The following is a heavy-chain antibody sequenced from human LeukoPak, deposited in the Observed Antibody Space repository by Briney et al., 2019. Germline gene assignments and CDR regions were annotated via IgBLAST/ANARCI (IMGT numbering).Heavy chain of an antibody. Sequence: GRSLRLSCAASGFTFSSYSMHWVRQAPGKGLEWLTLISYHGSNKDYTDSVKGRFTVSRNNAKKSLYLQMNSLRVEDTAFYYCVSAYGGLLDYWGQGTLVTVSS. V-gene: IGHV3-30*04. CDR3: VSAYGGLLDY. J-gene: IGHJ4*02. CDR2: ISYHGSNK. CDR1: GFTFSSYS. D-gene: IGHD3-16*01.